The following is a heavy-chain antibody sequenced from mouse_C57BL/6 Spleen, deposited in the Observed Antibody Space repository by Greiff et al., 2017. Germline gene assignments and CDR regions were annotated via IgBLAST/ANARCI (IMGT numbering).Heavy chain of an antibody. Sequence: EVQLQQSGPGLVKPSQSLSLTCSVTGYSITSGYYWNWIRQFPGNKLEWMGYISYDGSNNYNPSLKNRISITRDTSKNQFFLKLNSVTTEDTATYYCATTVVAGGYYAMDYWGQGTSVTVSS. J-gene: IGHJ4*01. V-gene: IGHV3-6*01. D-gene: IGHD1-1*01. CDR3: ATTVVAGGYYAMDY. CDR2: ISYDGSN. CDR1: GYSITSGYY.